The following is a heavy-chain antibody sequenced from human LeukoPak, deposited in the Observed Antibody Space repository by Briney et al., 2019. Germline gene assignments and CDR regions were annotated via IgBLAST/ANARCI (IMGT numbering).Heavy chain of an antibody. CDR3: ARDRGAYSSSLLDY. CDR1: GGTFSSYA. Sequence: ASVKVSCKASGGTFSSYAISWVRQAPGQGLEWMGGIIPIFGTANYAQKFQGRVTITTDESTSTAYMELSSLRSEHTAVYYCARDRGAYSSSLLDYWGQGTLVTVSS. D-gene: IGHD6-6*01. V-gene: IGHV1-69*05. J-gene: IGHJ4*02. CDR2: IIPIFGTA.